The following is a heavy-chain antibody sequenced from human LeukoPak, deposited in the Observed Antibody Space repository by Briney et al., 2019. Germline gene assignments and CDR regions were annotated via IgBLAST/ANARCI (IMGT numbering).Heavy chain of an antibody. V-gene: IGHV3-30*14. CDR3: ARSGGWDGMDV. CDR1: GFTFSSYA. D-gene: IGHD1-1*01. J-gene: IGHJ6*02. Sequence: GGSLRLSCAASGFTFSSYAMHWVRQAPGKGLEWVAVISYDGSNKYYADSVKGRFTISRDNSKSTLYLQMNSLRADDTAVYYCARSGGWDGMDVWGQGTAVTVSS. CDR2: ISYDGSNK.